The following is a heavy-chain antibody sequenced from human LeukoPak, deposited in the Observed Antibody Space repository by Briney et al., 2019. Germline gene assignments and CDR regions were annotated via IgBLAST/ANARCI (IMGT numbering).Heavy chain of an antibody. CDR3: ARTYDILTGYAGFVDY. D-gene: IGHD3-9*01. CDR1: GYTFTSYG. Sequence: ASVKVSCKASGYTFTSYGISWVRQAPGQGLEWMGWISAYNGNTNYAQKLQGRVTMTTDTSTSTAYMELRSLRSDDTAVYYCARTYDILTGYAGFVDYWGQGTLVTVSS. J-gene: IGHJ4*02. V-gene: IGHV1-18*01. CDR2: ISAYNGNT.